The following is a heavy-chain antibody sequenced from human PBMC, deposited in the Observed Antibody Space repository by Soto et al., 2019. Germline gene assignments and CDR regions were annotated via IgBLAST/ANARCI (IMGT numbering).Heavy chain of an antibody. Sequence: EVQLLESGGGLVQPGGSLRLSCAASGFTFSSYAMSWVRQAPGKGLEWVSAISGSGGSTYYADSVKGRFTISRDNSKNTRYLQMNSLRAEDTAVYYCAKDWSSSWYYYMDVWGKGTTVTVSS. CDR2: ISGSGGST. CDR1: GFTFSSYA. D-gene: IGHD6-13*01. J-gene: IGHJ6*03. V-gene: IGHV3-23*01. CDR3: AKDWSSSWYYYMDV.